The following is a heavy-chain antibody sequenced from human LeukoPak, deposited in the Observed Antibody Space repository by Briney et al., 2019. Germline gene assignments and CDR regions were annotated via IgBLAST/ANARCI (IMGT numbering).Heavy chain of an antibody. CDR2: IVVGSGNT. V-gene: IGHV1-58*02. CDR3: AADRYDSSGYYHFDY. D-gene: IGHD3-22*01. Sequence: GTSVKVSCKASGFTFTSSAMQWLRQARGQRLEWIGWIVVGSGNTNYAQKFQERVTITRDMSTSTAYMELSSLRSEDTAVYYCAADRYDSSGYYHFDYWGQGTLVTVSS. CDR1: GFTFTSSA. J-gene: IGHJ4*02.